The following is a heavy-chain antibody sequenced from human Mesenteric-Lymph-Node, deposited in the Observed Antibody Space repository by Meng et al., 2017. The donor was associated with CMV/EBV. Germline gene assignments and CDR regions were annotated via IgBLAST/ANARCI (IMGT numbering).Heavy chain of an antibody. CDR1: GFTFDTYS. J-gene: IGHJ4*02. Sequence: GESLKISCAASGFTFDTYSMHWVRQAPGKGLEWVSSISYSSSFIYYADSLTGRFTISRDNAKNSLFLQMNSLRAEDTAVYFCARGADFDFWGQGTLVTVSS. D-gene: IGHD4/OR15-4a*01. V-gene: IGHV3-21*01. CDR3: ARGADFDF. CDR2: ISYSSSFI.